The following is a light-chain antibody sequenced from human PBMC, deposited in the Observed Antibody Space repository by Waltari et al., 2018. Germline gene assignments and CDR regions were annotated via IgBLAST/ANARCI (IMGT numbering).Light chain of an antibody. CDR3: CSYAGSYTYV. J-gene: IGLJ1*01. CDR2: DVS. Sequence: QSALTQPRSVSGSPGLSVTVSCTGTSSDVGGYDYVSWYQQPPGKAPKLMIYDVSTRPSGVPDRFSGSKSGNTASLTISGLQAEDEADYYCCSYAGSYTYVFGTGTKVTVL. V-gene: IGLV2-11*01. CDR1: SSDVGGYDY.